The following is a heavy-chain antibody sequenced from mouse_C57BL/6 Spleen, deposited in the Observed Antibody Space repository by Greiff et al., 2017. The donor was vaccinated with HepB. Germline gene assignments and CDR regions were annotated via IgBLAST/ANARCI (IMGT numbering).Heavy chain of an antibody. J-gene: IGHJ2*01. D-gene: IGHD2-5*01. CDR1: GYTFTSYW. CDR3: ARQFYSNYSFDY. Sequence: VQLQQSGAELMMPGASVKLSCKASGYTFTSYWMHWVKQRPGQGLEWIGEIDPSDSYTNYNQKFKGKSTLTVDKSSSTAYMQLSSLTSEDSAVYYCARQFYSNYSFDYWGQGTTLTVSS. V-gene: IGHV1-69*01. CDR2: IDPSDSYT.